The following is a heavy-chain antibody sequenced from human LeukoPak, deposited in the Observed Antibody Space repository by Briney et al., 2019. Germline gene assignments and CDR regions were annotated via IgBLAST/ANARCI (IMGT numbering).Heavy chain of an antibody. V-gene: IGHV3-33*06. D-gene: IGHD3-10*01. CDR3: AKNTRRYYYGSGVDYFDY. CDR2: IWYDGSNK. J-gene: IGHJ4*02. CDR1: GFTFSSSG. Sequence: TGGSLRLSCAASGFTFSSSGMHWVRQAPGKGLEWVAVIWYDGSNKYYADSVKGRFTISRDNSKNTLYLQMNSLRAEDTAVYYCAKNTRRYYYGSGVDYFDYWGQGTLVTVSS.